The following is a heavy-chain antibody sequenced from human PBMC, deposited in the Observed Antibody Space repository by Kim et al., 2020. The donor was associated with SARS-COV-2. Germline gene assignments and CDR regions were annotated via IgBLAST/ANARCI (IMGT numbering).Heavy chain of an antibody. Sequence: GGSLRLSCADSGFTFDDYAMHWVRPAPGKGLEWVSGISWNSGSIGYADSVKGRFTISRDNAKNSLYLQMNSLRAEDTALYYCAKGWDPRGYNWFDPWGQG. V-gene: IGHV3-9*01. CDR3: AKGWDPRGYNWFDP. CDR2: ISWNSGSI. D-gene: IGHD1-26*01. CDR1: GFTFDDYA. J-gene: IGHJ5*02.